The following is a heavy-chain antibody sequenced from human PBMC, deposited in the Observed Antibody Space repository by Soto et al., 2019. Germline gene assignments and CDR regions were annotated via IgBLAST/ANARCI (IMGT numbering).Heavy chain of an antibody. J-gene: IGHJ4*02. V-gene: IGHV4-39*01. CDR2: FYYSGSP. Sequence: PSETLSLTCTVSGDSIRSSSHYWAWNRQPPGKGLEWIGGFYYSGSPYYNPSLKSRVTISVDTSKNQFSLKLSSVTAADTAVYYCARHVYDFWSGYYYWGQGALVTVSS. D-gene: IGHD3-3*01. CDR3: ARHVYDFWSGYYY. CDR1: GDSIRSSSHY.